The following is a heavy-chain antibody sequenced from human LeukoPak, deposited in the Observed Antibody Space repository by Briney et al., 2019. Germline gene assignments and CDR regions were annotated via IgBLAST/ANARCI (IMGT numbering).Heavy chain of an antibody. CDR3: ARYRPGIWSSFDY. CDR2: IYYSGST. CDR1: GGSISSGGYY. D-gene: IGHD2-15*01. J-gene: IGHJ4*02. V-gene: IGHV4-31*11. Sequence: SQTLSLTYAVSGGSISSGGYYWSWIRQHPGKGLEWIGYIYYSGSTYYNPSLKSRVTISVDTSKNQFSLKLSSVTAADTAVYYCARYRPGIWSSFDYWGQGTLVTVSS.